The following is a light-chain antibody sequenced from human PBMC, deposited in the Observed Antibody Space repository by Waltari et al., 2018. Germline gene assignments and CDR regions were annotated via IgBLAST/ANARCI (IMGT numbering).Light chain of an antibody. CDR2: YAY. Sequence: EIVMTQSPATLSVSPGERATLSCRASQNVNTNLAWYQHKPGLAPRLLIYYAYTRATGIPARCSGSGSGTEFTLTISSLQSEDFAVYFCQQHNDWPLTFGGGTKVEIK. CDR1: QNVNTN. J-gene: IGKJ4*01. V-gene: IGKV3-15*01. CDR3: QQHNDWPLT.